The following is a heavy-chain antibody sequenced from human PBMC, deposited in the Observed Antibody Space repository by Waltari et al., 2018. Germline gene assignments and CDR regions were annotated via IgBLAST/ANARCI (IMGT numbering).Heavy chain of an antibody. CDR1: GFSLRSSGVG. Sequence: QITLKESGPTLVKPTQTLTLTCTFSGFSLRSSGVGVGWIRQPPGKALEWLTLIYWDDEKRYSPSLKTRRTSTKDTSRNQVVLTMTNMDPVDTGTYYCAHLTTDTYYGMDVWGQGTTVTVSS. V-gene: IGHV2-5*02. J-gene: IGHJ6*02. CDR3: AHLTTDTYYGMDV. CDR2: IYWDDEK. D-gene: IGHD4-4*01.